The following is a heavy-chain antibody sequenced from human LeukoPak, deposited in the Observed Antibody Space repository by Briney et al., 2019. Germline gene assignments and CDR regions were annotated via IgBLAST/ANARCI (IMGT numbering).Heavy chain of an antibody. CDR2: ISSSSSTI. D-gene: IGHD5-24*01. V-gene: IGHV3-48*04. J-gene: IGHJ3*02. Sequence: PEGSLRLSCAASGFTFSSYGMTWVRQAPGKGLEWVSYISSSSSTIYYADSVKGRFTISRDNAKNSLYLQMNSLRAEDTAVYYCARPRSPMATIYVGAFDIWGQGTMVTVSS. CDR1: GFTFSSYG. CDR3: ARPRSPMATIYVGAFDI.